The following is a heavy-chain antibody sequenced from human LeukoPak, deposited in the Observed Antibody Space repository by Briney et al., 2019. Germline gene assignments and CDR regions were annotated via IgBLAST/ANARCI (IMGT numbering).Heavy chain of an antibody. CDR2: IYTSGST. V-gene: IGHV4-61*02. Sequence: SQTLSLTCTVSGGSISSGSYYWSWIRQPAGKGLEWIGRIYTSGSTNYNPSLKSRVTISVDTSKNQFSLKLSSVTAADTAVYYCARGGFIEYSSSDTLDYWGQGTLVTVSS. J-gene: IGHJ4*02. D-gene: IGHD6-6*01. CDR3: ARGGFIEYSSSDTLDY. CDR1: GGSISSGSYY.